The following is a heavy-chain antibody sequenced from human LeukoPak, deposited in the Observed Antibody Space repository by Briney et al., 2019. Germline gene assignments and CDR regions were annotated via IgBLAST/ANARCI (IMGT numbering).Heavy chain of an antibody. J-gene: IGHJ5*02. D-gene: IGHD6-6*01. CDR1: GLTFSSYG. CDR2: IRYDGSNK. V-gene: IGHV3-30*02. CDR3: AKRAGSSSSNWFDP. Sequence: GGSLRLSCAASGLTFSSYGMHWVRQAPGKGLEWVAFIRYDGSNKYYADSVKGRFTISRDNSKNTLYLQMNSLRAEDTAVYYCAKRAGSSSSNWFDPWGQGTLVTVSS.